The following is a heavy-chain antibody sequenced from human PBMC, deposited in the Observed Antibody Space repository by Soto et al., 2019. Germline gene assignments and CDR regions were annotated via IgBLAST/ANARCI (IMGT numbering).Heavy chain of an antibody. CDR1: GAAINSGYYY. D-gene: IGHD3-22*01. CDR2: IDVAGTA. CDR3: ERISIGTNNYKWFDP. Sequence: PSETLSLTCSVSGAAINSGYYYWSWIGQGPGKGLGRIEHIDVAGTADYNPTLKDRFTISQETSKNQFSLKLRLLTAADTAVYYCERISIGTNNYKWFDPWGQGTLVTVSS. J-gene: IGHJ5*02. V-gene: IGHV4-31*03.